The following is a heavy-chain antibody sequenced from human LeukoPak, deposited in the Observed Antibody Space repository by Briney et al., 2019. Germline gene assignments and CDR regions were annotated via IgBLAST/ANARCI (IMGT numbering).Heavy chain of an antibody. J-gene: IGHJ4*02. Sequence: SETLSLTCTVSGGSISSSSYYWGWIRQPPGKGLEWIGSIYYSGSTYYNPSLKSRVTISVDTSKNQFSLKLSSVTAADTAVYFCAGQGQHNYGYPFVDYWGQGTLVTVSS. V-gene: IGHV4-39*01. CDR1: GGSISSSSYY. CDR2: IYYSGST. D-gene: IGHD5-18*01. CDR3: AGQGQHNYGYPFVDY.